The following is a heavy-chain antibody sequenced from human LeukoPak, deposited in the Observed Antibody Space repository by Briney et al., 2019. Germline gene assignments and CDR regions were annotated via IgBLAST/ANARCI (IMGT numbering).Heavy chain of an antibody. CDR1: GGSISSGSYY. CDR2: IYYSGST. V-gene: IGHV4-61*10. J-gene: IGHJ4*02. D-gene: IGHD4-23*01. Sequence: PSQTLSLTCTVSGGSISSGSYYWSWIRQPAGKGLEWIGYIYYSGSTNYNPSLKSRVTISVDTSKNQFSLKLSSVTAADTAVYYCARGRGGNSDYWGQGTLVTVSS. CDR3: ARGRGGNSDY.